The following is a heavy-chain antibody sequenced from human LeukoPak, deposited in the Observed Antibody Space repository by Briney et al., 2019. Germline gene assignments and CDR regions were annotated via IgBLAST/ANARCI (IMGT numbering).Heavy chain of an antibody. Sequence: GGSLRLSCAASGFTFDDYAMHWVRQAPGKGLEWVAVTWYDGSNKYYADSVKGRFTISRGNSKNTLYLQMNSLRTEDTAVYYCARGYGDYGPYYFDYWGQGTLVTVSS. V-gene: IGHV3-33*08. J-gene: IGHJ4*02. D-gene: IGHD4-17*01. CDR3: ARGYGDYGPYYFDY. CDR2: TWYDGSNK. CDR1: GFTFDDYA.